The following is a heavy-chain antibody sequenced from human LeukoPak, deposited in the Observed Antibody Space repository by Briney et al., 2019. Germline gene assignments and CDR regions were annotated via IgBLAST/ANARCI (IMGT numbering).Heavy chain of an antibody. V-gene: IGHV3-23*01. D-gene: IGHD5-18*01. CDR3: AGDSYGWDYFDY. CDR1: GFAFSNYA. CDR2: VSDGGLRS. J-gene: IGHJ4*02. Sequence: GGSLRLSCAASGFAFSNYAISWVRRAPGKGQQWVSAVSDGGLRSSYADSVKGRFTISRDNSKNTVYLQMNSLRVEDTAVYYCAGDSYGWDYFDYRGQGTLVTVSS.